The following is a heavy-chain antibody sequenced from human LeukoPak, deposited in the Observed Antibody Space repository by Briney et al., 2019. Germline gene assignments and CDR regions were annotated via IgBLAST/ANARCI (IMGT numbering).Heavy chain of an antibody. D-gene: IGHD3-22*01. CDR1: GFTVSSNY. J-gene: IGHJ6*02. V-gene: IGHV3-66*01. CDR2: MYSGGST. CDR3: ARVWSSYYYDSSGSPSGMDV. Sequence: GGSLRLSCAASGFTVSSNYMSWVRQAPGRGLEWVSVMYSGGSTYYADSVKGRFTISRDNSKNTLYLQMNSLRAEDTAVYYCARVWSSYYYDSSGSPSGMDVWGQGTTVTVSS.